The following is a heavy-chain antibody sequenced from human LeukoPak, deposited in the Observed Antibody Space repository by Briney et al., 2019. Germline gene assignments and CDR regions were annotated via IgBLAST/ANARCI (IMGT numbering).Heavy chain of an antibody. J-gene: IGHJ4*02. D-gene: IGHD2-15*01. V-gene: IGHV3-30*04. Sequence: PGRSLRLSCAASGFTFSSYAMRWVRQAPGKGLEWVAVISYDGSNKYYADSVKGRFTISRDNSKNTLYLQMNSLRAEDTAVYYCARALPRYCSGGSCSQGNWGQGTLVTVSS. CDR2: ISYDGSNK. CDR1: GFTFSSYA. CDR3: ARALPRYCSGGSCSQGN.